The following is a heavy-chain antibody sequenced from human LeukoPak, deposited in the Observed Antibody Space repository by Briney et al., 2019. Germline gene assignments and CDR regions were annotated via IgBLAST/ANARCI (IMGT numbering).Heavy chain of an antibody. CDR1: GFTFSSHW. CDR2: IKTDGSST. V-gene: IGHV3-74*01. CDR3: AKDSRIAVAGTHYYYYMDV. J-gene: IGHJ6*03. D-gene: IGHD6-19*01. Sequence: GGSLRLSCAASGFTFSSHWMHWVRQAPGKGLVWVSHIKTDGSSTTYADSVKGRFTISRDNSKNTLYLQMNSLRAEDTAVYYCAKDSRIAVAGTHYYYYMDVWGKGTTVTVSS.